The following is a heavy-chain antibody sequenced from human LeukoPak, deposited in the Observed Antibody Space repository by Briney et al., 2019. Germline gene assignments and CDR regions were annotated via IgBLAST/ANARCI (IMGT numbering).Heavy chain of an antibody. CDR2: IWYDGSNK. CDR3: ARGGITSLGAFDI. Sequence: PGGSLRLSCAASGFTFSSYGMHWVRQAPGKGLEWVAVIWYDGSNKYYADSVKGRFTISRDNSKNTLYLQMNSLRAEDTAVYYCARGGITSLGAFDIWGQGTMVTVSS. J-gene: IGHJ3*02. D-gene: IGHD3-16*01. V-gene: IGHV3-33*08. CDR1: GFTFSSYG.